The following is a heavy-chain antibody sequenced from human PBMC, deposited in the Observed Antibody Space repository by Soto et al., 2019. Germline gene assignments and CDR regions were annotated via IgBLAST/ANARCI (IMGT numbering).Heavy chain of an antibody. D-gene: IGHD7-27*01. CDR3: ARDLWLQKLGINGYYYYYMDV. V-gene: IGHV6-1*01. Sequence: QSPTLSLTCAISGDSVSSNSAAWTWIRQSPSRGLEWLGRTYYRSKWYNDYAVSVKSRITINPDTSKNQFSLQLNSVTPEDTAVYYCARDLWLQKLGINGYYYYYMDVWGKGTTVTVSS. CDR1: GDSVSSNSAA. CDR2: TYYRSKWYN. J-gene: IGHJ6*03.